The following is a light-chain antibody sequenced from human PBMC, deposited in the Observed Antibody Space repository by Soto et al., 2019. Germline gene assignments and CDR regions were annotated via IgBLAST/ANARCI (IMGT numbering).Light chain of an antibody. CDR3: QQYGTSQLT. CDR2: AAS. V-gene: IGKV3-20*01. Sequence: EIVLTQSPGTLSLSPGGRATLSCRASQSVRSSYLAWYQQKPGQAPRLLIYAASRRAAGTPGRFSGSGSGTDFTLTISRLEHEDFAVYFCQQYGTSQLTFGGGTKVEIQ. CDR1: QSVRSSY. J-gene: IGKJ4*01.